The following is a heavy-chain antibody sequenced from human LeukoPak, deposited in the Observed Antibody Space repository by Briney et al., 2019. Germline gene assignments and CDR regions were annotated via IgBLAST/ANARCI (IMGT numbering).Heavy chain of an antibody. J-gene: IGHJ5*02. D-gene: IGHD5-24*01. CDR1: DGSISSSSYY. Sequence: SETLSLTCTVSDGSISSSSYYWGWIRQPPGKGLEWIGSIYYGSVFYSVSTYYNPSLKSRVTISVDTSKNQFSLKLSSVTAADTAVYYCARGVGMATIGWYWFDPWGQGTLVTVSS. V-gene: IGHV4-39*07. CDR2: IYYGSVFYSVST. CDR3: ARGVGMATIGWYWFDP.